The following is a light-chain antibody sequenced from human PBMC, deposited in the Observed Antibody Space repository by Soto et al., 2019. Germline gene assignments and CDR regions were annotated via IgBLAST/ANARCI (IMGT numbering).Light chain of an antibody. CDR1: SSDFGNYNL. CDR3: CSYAGSSTYV. Sequence: QSALTQPPSVSGSPGQSITISCTGTSSDFGNYNLVSWYQQHPGKAPKLMIYEGSKRPSGVSNRFSGSRSGNTASLTISGLQAEDEADYYCCSYAGSSTYVFGSGTKLTVL. J-gene: IGLJ1*01. CDR2: EGS. V-gene: IGLV2-23*01.